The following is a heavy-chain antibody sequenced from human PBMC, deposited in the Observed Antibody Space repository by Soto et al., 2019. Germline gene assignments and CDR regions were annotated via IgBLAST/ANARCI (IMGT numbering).Heavy chain of an antibody. CDR3: AKDLYSGYDLPDY. J-gene: IGHJ4*02. CDR1: GFTFSSYG. V-gene: IGHV3-30*18. Sequence: GGSLRLSCAASGFTFSSYGMHWVRQAPGKGLEWVAVISYDGSNKYYADSVKGRFTISRDNSKNTLYLQMNSLRAEDTAVYYCAKDLYSGYDLPDYWGQGTLVTVSS. CDR2: ISYDGSNK. D-gene: IGHD5-12*01.